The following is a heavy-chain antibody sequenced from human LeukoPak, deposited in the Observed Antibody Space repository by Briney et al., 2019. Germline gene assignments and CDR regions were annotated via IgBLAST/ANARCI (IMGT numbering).Heavy chain of an antibody. J-gene: IGHJ6*03. Sequence: GGSLRLSCAASGLPVSDNYMSWVRQAPGKGLERVSIIYSDGTTYYADSVKGRFTISRDNSKNSLYLQMNSLRAEDTAVYYCARLSVWFQGYYFYYMDVWGKGTTVTVSS. CDR1: GLPVSDNY. D-gene: IGHD6-19*01. V-gene: IGHV3-66*04. CDR2: IYSDGTT. CDR3: ARLSVWFQGYYFYYMDV.